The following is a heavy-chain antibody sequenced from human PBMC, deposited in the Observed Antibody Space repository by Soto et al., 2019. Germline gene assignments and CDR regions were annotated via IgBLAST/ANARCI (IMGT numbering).Heavy chain of an antibody. CDR2: ISYGGDNK. CDR3: AKARHSTSWYGLEADF. V-gene: IGHV3-30*09. J-gene: IGHJ4*02. D-gene: IGHD6-13*01. Sequence: QVQLVASGGGVVQPGRSLRLSCAASGFIFNDYAMHWVRQAPGKGLEWVAVISYGGDNKYYADSVRGRFAISRDNLKNTLDLQMNSLNPEDTAVYHCAKARHSTSWYGLEADFWGQGTLVTVSS. CDR1: GFIFNDYA.